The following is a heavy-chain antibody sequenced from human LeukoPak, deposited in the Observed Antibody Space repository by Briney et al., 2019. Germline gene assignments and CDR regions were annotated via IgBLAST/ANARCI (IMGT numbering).Heavy chain of an antibody. D-gene: IGHD3-10*01. Sequence: ASVKVSCKASLGTFSSYAISWVRQAPGQGLEWMGGIIPIFGTANYAQKFQGRVTITTDESTSTAYMELSSLRSEDTAVYYCAREPRGGAFGELPFDYWGQGTLVTVSS. CDR2: IIPIFGTA. J-gene: IGHJ4*02. CDR3: AREPRGGAFGELPFDY. V-gene: IGHV1-69*05. CDR1: LGTFSSYA.